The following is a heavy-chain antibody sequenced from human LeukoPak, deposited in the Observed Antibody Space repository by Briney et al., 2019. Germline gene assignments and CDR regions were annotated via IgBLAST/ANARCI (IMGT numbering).Heavy chain of an antibody. CDR3: ARGYFDNSGYSAPFHY. CDR2: IHYSGST. V-gene: IGHV4-59*01. CDR1: GGSISTYY. Sequence: SETLSLTCTVSGGSISTYYWSWIRQPPGEGLEWIGYIHYSGSTNYNPSLKSRVTISVDTSKIQFSLKLSSVTAADTAVYYCARGYFDNSGYSAPFHYWGQGTLVTVSS. J-gene: IGHJ4*02. D-gene: IGHD3-22*01.